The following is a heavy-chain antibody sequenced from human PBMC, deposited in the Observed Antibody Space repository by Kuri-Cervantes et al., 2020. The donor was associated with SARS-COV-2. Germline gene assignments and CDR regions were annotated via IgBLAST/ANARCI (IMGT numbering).Heavy chain of an antibody. Sequence: SQTLSLTCAVYGGSFSGYYWNWIRQPPGKGLEWIGEINHSGSTNYNPSLKSRVTISVDTSKNQFSLKLSSVTAADTAVYYCARHDYDFWSGSIGWFDPWGQGTLVTVSS. CDR3: ARHDYDFWSGSIGWFDP. CDR2: INHSGST. J-gene: IGHJ5*02. V-gene: IGHV4-34*01. CDR1: GGSFSGYY. D-gene: IGHD3-3*01.